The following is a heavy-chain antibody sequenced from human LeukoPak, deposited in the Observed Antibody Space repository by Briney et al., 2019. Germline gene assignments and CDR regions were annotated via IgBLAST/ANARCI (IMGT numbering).Heavy chain of an antibody. V-gene: IGHV3-64D*06. D-gene: IGHD2-15*01. CDR3: SGGSRRRFDY. CDR1: GFTFSSYA. Sequence: GGSLRLSCSASGFTFSSYAMHWVRQAPGKGLEYVSAISSNGGSTYYADSMKGRFTISRDNSKNTLYLQMSSLRAEDTAVYYCSGGSRRRFDYWGQGTLVTVSS. J-gene: IGHJ4*02. CDR2: ISSNGGST.